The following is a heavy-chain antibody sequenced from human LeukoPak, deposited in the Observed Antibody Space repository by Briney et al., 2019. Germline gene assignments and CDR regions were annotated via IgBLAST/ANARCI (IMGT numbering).Heavy chain of an antibody. CDR2: IYYSGST. CDR1: GGSISSYY. Sequence: SETLSLTCTVSGGSISSYYWSWIRQPPGKGLEWIGYIYYSGSTNYNPSLKSRVTISVDTSKNQFSLKLSSVTAADTAVYYCASLFYDSSGYPSYYYGMDVWGQGTTVTVSS. V-gene: IGHV4-59*01. CDR3: ASLFYDSSGYPSYYYGMDV. J-gene: IGHJ6*02. D-gene: IGHD3-22*01.